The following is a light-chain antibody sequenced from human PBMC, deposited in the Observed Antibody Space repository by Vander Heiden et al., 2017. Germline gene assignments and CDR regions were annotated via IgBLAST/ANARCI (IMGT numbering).Light chain of an antibody. CDR2: WAS. J-gene: IGKJ2*01. V-gene: IGKV4-1*01. CDR1: QNVLYNSNNRNY. CDR3: QQYYDTPLT. Sequence: DIVMTQSPDSLAVSLGERATINCKSSQNVLYNSNNRNYLAWYQQKPGHPPKLLIYWASTRESGVPDRFSGSGSGTDFTPTISSLQAEDVGVYYCQQYYDTPLTFGQGTKLEIK.